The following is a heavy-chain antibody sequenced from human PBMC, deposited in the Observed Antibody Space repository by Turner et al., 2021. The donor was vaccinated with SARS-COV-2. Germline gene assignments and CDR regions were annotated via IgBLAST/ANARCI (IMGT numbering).Heavy chain of an antibody. CDR3: ARHWEVAAAAYWARFDP. D-gene: IGHD6-13*01. Sequence: QLQLQESGPGLVKPSETLYLTCTVTGGCISSSSYSWGWIRQPPGKGLEWVGSIYYSVSTYYNPSIKSRVIISVVTSKNQISLKLASVTAADTAVYFCARHWEVAAAAYWARFDPWGQGTLVTVSS. V-gene: IGHV4-39*01. CDR1: GGCISSSSYS. J-gene: IGHJ5*02. CDR2: IYYSVST.